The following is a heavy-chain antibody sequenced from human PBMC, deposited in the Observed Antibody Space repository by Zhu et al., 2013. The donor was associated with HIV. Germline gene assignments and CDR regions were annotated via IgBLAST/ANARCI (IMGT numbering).Heavy chain of an antibody. CDR3: ARDRRSTGLSGSYLRVSDY. V-gene: IGHV1-18*01. CDR2: ISAYNGNT. CDR1: GYTFTSYG. D-gene: IGHD1-26*01. J-gene: IGHJ4*02. Sequence: QVQLVQSGAEVKKPGASVKVSCKASGYTFTSYGISWVRQAPGQGLEWMGWISAYNGNTNYAQKLQGRVTMTTDTSTSTAYMELRSLRSDDTAVYYCARDRRSTGLSGSYLRVSDYWGQGTLVTVSS.